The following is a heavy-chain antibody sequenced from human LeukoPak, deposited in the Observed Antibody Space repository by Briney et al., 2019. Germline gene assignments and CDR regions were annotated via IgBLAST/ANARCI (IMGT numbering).Heavy chain of an antibody. CDR1: GFTFSSYS. D-gene: IGHD6-6*01. Sequence: GGSLRLSCAASGFTFSSYSMNWVRQAPGKGLEWVSSISSSSSYIYYADSVKGRFTISRDNAKNSLYLQMNSLRAEDTAVYYCARGLTGSSSLVDYWGQGTLVTVSS. CDR2: ISSSSSYI. CDR3: ARGLTGSSSLVDY. J-gene: IGHJ4*02. V-gene: IGHV3-21*01.